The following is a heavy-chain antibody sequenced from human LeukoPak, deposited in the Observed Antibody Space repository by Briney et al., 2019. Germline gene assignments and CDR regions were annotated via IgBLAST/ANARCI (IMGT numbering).Heavy chain of an antibody. CDR2: IKQDGNEK. D-gene: IGHD1-26*01. CDR1: GFRFNTYW. CDR3: ARAGGVVGAAPGSGDFDC. J-gene: IGHJ4*02. V-gene: IGHV3-7*03. Sequence: GGSLRLSCAASGFRFNTYWMSWVRQAPGKGLEWVANIKQDGNEKYYADSVKGRFTISRDNGKNSLDLQMNSLRADDTAVYYCARAGGVVGAAPGSGDFDCWGQGTLVTVSS.